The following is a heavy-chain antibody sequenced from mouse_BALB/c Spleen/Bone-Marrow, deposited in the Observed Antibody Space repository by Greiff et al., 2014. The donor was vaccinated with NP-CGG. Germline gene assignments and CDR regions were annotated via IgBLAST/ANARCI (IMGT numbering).Heavy chain of an antibody. CDR1: GYTFTDHA. V-gene: IGHV1S137*01. CDR2: ISGYYGDA. D-gene: IGHD2-14*01. J-gene: IGHJ4*01. Sequence: LVESGAKLVRPGVSVKISCKGSGYTFTDHAMHWVKRSHAKSLVWIGLISGYYGDAIYNQKFKGKATMTVDKSSSTAYMELARLTSEDSAIYYCARSGKVRNAMDYWGQGTSVTVSS. CDR3: ARSGKVRNAMDY.